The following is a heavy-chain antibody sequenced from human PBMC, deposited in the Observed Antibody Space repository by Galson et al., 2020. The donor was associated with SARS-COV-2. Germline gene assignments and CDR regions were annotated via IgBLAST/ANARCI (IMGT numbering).Heavy chain of an antibody. Sequence: SETLSLTCTVSGGSISTSYWSWIRRPPGKGVEWIGYIYDSVITDYNPSLQSRVTISVAKSKNQVSLKVTSVTAVDTAVYYCARMNYGGGSYYFDYWGQGALVTVSS. D-gene: IGHD4-17*01. CDR1: GGSISTSY. J-gene: IGHJ4*02. V-gene: IGHV4-59*12. CDR3: ARMNYGGGSYYFDY. CDR2: IYDSVIT.